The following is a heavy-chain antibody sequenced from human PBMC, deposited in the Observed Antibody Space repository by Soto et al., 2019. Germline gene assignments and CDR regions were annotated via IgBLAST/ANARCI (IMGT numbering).Heavy chain of an antibody. CDR2: IDPSDSYT. D-gene: IGHD6-6*01. CDR1: GYSFTSYW. Sequence: PGESLKISCKGSGYSFTSYWISWVRQMPGKGLEWMGRIDPSDSYTNYSPSFQGHVTISADKSISTAYLQWSSLKASDTAMYYCDRHRSPRRHSSSREYYYYGMDVWGQGTTVTVS. J-gene: IGHJ6*02. V-gene: IGHV5-10-1*01. CDR3: DRHRSPRRHSSSREYYYYGMDV.